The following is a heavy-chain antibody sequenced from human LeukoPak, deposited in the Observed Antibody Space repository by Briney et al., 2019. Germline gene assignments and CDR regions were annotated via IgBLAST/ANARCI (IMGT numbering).Heavy chain of an antibody. J-gene: IGHJ4*02. D-gene: IGHD6-13*01. CDR2: IKSKNDGGTT. CDR1: GLIFSNAW. CDR3: STAPGSISSAGTPFDY. Sequence: GGSLRLSCAASGLIFSNAWMSWVRQAPGKGLEWVGRIKSKNDGGTTDYAAPVKGRFTISRDDSKNTLYLQMNSLKTEDTAVYYCSTAPGSISSAGTPFDYWGQGTLVTVSS. V-gene: IGHV3-15*01.